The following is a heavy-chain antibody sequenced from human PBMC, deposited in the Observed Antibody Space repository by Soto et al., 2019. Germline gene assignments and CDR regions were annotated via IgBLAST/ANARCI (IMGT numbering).Heavy chain of an antibody. D-gene: IGHD2-2*01. Sequence: SLKLDCKGAGESMSRDAGGWVRQETGQGLEWMGGIIPIFGTANYAQKFQGRVTITADKSTSTAYMELSSLRSEDTAVYYCARGIVVVPAASGGYYYYGMDIWGQGTTLTVSS. CDR2: IIPIFGTA. CDR1: GESMSRDA. V-gene: IGHV1-69*06. J-gene: IGHJ6*02. CDR3: ARGIVVVPAASGGYYYYGMDI.